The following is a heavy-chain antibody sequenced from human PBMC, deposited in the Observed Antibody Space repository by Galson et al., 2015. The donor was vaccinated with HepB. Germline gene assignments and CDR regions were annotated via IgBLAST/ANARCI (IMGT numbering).Heavy chain of an antibody. Sequence: SLRLSCAASGFTFSNAWMNWVRQTPGKGLEWVGRIKSKTDGGTTDYAVPVKGRFTISKDESKNTLYLQMNSLKTEDTAVYYCTTDPQNCYDNSGYYFGYFDYWGQGTLVTVSS. D-gene: IGHD3-22*01. V-gene: IGHV3-15*01. CDR3: TTDPQNCYDNSGYYFGYFDY. CDR1: GFTFSNAW. J-gene: IGHJ4*02. CDR2: IKSKTDGGTT.